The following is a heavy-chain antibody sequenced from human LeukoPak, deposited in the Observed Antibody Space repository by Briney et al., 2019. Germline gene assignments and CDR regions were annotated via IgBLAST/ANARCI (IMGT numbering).Heavy chain of an antibody. D-gene: IGHD2-21*02. Sequence: PGGSLRLSCAASGFTFSSYAMSWVRQAPGKGLEWVAFIRSDGSNKYYADSVKGRFTISRDNSKNTLYLQMNSLRAEDTAVYYCAKSRLIDYWGQGTLVTVSS. J-gene: IGHJ4*02. CDR2: IRSDGSNK. V-gene: IGHV3-30*02. CDR1: GFTFSSYA. CDR3: AKSRLIDY.